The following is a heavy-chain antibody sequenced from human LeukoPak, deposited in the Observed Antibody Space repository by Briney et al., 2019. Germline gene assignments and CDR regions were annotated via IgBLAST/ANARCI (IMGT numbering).Heavy chain of an antibody. CDR3: ARVRVYYDFWSGYSAYYYGMDV. D-gene: IGHD3-3*01. CDR2: INHSGST. Sequence: SETLSLTCAVYGGSFYGGSFSGYYWSWIRQPPEKGLEWIGEINHSGSTNYNPSFKSRVTMSVDTSKNQFSLKLSSVTAADTAVYYCARVRVYYDFWSGYSAYYYGMDVWGQGTTVTVSS. CDR1: GGSFSGYY. J-gene: IGHJ6*02. V-gene: IGHV4-34*01.